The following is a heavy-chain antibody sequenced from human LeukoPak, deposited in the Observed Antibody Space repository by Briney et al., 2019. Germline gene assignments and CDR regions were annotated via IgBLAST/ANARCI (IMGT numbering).Heavy chain of an antibody. D-gene: IGHD6-13*01. J-gene: IGHJ4*02. CDR3: AKDRSLIAAERLFDY. CDR2: ITWNSGDI. Sequence: GGSLRLSCAASGFTFDDYAMHWVRQAPGKGLEWVSGITWNSGDIGYADSVKGRFTISRDNSKNTLYLQMNSLRAEDTAVYYCAKDRSLIAAERLFDYWGQGTLVTVSS. CDR1: GFTFDDYA. V-gene: IGHV3-9*01.